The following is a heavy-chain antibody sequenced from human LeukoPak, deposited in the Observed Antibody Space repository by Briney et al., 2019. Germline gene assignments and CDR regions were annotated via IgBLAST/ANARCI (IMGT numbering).Heavy chain of an antibody. V-gene: IGHV4-34*01. Sequence: PSETLSLTCAVYGGSFSGYYWSWIRQPPGKGLEWIGEINHSGSTNYNPSLKSRVTISVDTSKNQFSLKLSSVTAADTAVYYCARSATRYYYGSGSYSVYYFDYWGQGTLVTVSS. CDR1: GGSFSGYY. CDR3: ARSATRYYYGSGSYSVYYFDY. CDR2: INHSGST. D-gene: IGHD3-10*01. J-gene: IGHJ4*02.